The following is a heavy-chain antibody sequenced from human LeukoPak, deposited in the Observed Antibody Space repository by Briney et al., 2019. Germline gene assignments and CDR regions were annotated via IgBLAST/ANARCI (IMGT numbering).Heavy chain of an antibody. V-gene: IGHV4-4*02. CDR2: IYYSGST. CDR3: AGDAEYSSSWYGVFDY. D-gene: IGHD6-13*01. J-gene: IGHJ4*02. CDR1: GGSISSSNW. Sequence: PSGTLSLTCAVSGGSISSSNWWSWVRQPPGKGLEWIGSIYYSGSTYHNPSLKSRVTISVDTSKNQFSLKLSSVTAADTAVYYCAGDAEYSSSWYGVFDYWGQGTLVTVSS.